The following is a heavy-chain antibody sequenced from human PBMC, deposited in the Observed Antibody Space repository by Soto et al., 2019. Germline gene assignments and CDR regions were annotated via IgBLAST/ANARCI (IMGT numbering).Heavy chain of an antibody. Sequence: QVQLQESGPGLVKPSQTLSLTCTVSGGSISSGGYYWSWIRQHPGKGLEWIGYIYYSGSTYYNPSLKSRVTISVDTSKNQFPLKLSSVTAADTAVYYCARDLSPPRGWGSYPTVRYYYGMDVWGQGTTVTVSS. CDR1: GGSISSGGYY. CDR3: ARDLSPPRGWGSYPTVRYYYGMDV. D-gene: IGHD3-16*02. J-gene: IGHJ6*02. CDR2: IYYSGST. V-gene: IGHV4-31*03.